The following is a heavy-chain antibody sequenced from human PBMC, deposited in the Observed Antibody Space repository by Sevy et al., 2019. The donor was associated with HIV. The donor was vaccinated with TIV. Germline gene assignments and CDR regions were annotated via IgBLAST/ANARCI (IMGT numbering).Heavy chain of an antibody. CDR1: GFTFSSYW. J-gene: IGHJ4*02. V-gene: IGHV3-7*01. CDR2: IKQDGSMK. D-gene: IGHD6-13*01. Sequence: GSLRLYCAGSGFTFSSYWMTWVRQAPGTGLEWVANIKQDGSMKYYVNSVKGRFTISRDNAKNSVYLQMNSLRAEDTAIYYCARSIAAIGPDYWGQGTLVTVSS. CDR3: ARSIAAIGPDY.